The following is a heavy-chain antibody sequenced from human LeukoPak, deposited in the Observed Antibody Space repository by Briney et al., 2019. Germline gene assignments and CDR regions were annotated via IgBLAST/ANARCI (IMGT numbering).Heavy chain of an antibody. Sequence: ASVKVSCKASGYTFTSYGISWVRQAPGRGLEWMGWISAYNGNTNYAQKLQGRVTMTTDTSTSTAYVELRSLRSDDTAVYYCASGHWDNWNDEGLTHWGQGTLVTVSS. CDR1: GYTFTSYG. CDR3: ASGHWDNWNDEGLTH. J-gene: IGHJ4*02. V-gene: IGHV1-18*01. D-gene: IGHD1-1*01. CDR2: ISAYNGNT.